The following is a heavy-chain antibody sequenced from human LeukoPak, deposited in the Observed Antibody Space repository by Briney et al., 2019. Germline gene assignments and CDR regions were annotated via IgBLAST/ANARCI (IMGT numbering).Heavy chain of an antibody. D-gene: IGHD3-10*01. J-gene: IGHJ4*02. CDR2: ISYDGSNK. CDR1: GFTFSSYA. CDR3: AREEVWFGEYYFDY. Sequence: GSLRLSCAASGFTFSSYAMHWVRQAPGKGLEWVAVISYDGSNKYYADSVKGRLTISRDNSKNTLYLQMNSLRAEDTAVYYCAREEVWFGEYYFDYWGQGTLVTVSS. V-gene: IGHV3-30-3*01.